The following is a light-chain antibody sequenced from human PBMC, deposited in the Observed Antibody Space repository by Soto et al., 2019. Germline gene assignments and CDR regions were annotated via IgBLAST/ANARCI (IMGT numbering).Light chain of an antibody. Sequence: SYELTQSPSVSVSPGQTARITCSGDALPKKYVYWYQLRPGQAPLLIVYKDNERPSGIPERFSGSSSGPTATLTISGVQAEDEAVYYCQSTDGTGSLYVFGGGTKVTVL. J-gene: IGLJ1*01. V-gene: IGLV3-25*03. CDR1: ALPKKY. CDR2: KDN. CDR3: QSTDGTGSLYV.